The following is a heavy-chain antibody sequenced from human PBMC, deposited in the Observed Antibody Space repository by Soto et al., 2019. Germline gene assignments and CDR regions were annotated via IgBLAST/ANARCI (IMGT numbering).Heavy chain of an antibody. Sequence: EVQLVESGGGLVKPGGSLRLSCAASGFSFSSYSMNWVRQAPGKGLEWVSSISSSSSYIYYADSVKGRFTISRDNAKNSLYLQINSLRAEDTAVYYCARDHCSSTSCYSPWGQGTLVTVSS. CDR3: ARDHCSSTSCYSP. V-gene: IGHV3-21*01. J-gene: IGHJ4*02. CDR1: GFSFSSYS. CDR2: ISSSSSYI. D-gene: IGHD2-2*01.